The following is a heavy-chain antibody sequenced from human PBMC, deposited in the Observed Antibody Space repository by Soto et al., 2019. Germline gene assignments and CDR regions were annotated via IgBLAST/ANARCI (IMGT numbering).Heavy chain of an antibody. D-gene: IGHD3-22*01. CDR3: ARMIRSYYYGVDV. J-gene: IGHJ6*02. Sequence: SETLSLTCTVSGGSISSYYWIWIRQPPGKGLEWIGHIHYSGSTNYNPSLESRVTISVDTSKNQLSLNLSSATAADTAVYYCARMIRSYYYGVDVWGQGTTVTVSS. CDR2: IHYSGST. V-gene: IGHV4-59*01. CDR1: GGSISSYY.